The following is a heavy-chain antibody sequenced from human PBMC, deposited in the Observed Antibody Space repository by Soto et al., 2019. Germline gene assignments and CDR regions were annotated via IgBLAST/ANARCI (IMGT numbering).Heavy chain of an antibody. CDR2: INHSGST. CDR1: GGSFSGYC. V-gene: IGHV4-34*01. CDR3: ARGRWLRSAFDY. J-gene: IGHJ4*02. D-gene: IGHD5-12*01. Sequence: SETLSLTCAVYGGSFSGYCWCWIRQPPGKGLEWIGEINHSGSTNYNPSLKSRVTISVDTSKNQFSLNLNSVTAADTAVYYCARGRWLRSAFDYWGQGTLVTV.